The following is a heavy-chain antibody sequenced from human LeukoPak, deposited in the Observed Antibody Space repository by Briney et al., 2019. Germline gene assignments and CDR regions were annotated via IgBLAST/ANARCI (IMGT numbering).Heavy chain of an antibody. J-gene: IGHJ4*02. D-gene: IGHD3-3*01. CDR3: AKDASLWSGYFDY. V-gene: IGHV3-23*01. CDR2: ISGSGGST. Sequence: GGSLRLSCGASGFTFSNYAMSWVRQAPGKGLEWVSAISGSGGSTYYADSVKGRFTISRDNSKNTLYLQMNDLRAEDTSVYYCAKDASLWSGYFDYWGQGALVTVS. CDR1: GFTFSNYA.